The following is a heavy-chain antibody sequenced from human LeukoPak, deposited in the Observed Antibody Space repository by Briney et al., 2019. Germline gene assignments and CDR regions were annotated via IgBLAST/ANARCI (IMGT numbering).Heavy chain of an antibody. D-gene: IGHD3-16*01. CDR3: ARGFRGTRRAYMDV. Sequence: GGSPRLSCAASRFTFSSYGMNWVRQAPGKGQEWVSYISSSSTTIYYADFVTGRFTVSRDNAKNSLYLQMSSLRAEDTAVYYCARGFRGTRRAYMDVWGKGTTVTVSS. CDR1: RFTFSSYG. J-gene: IGHJ6*03. V-gene: IGHV3-48*01. CDR2: ISSSSTTI.